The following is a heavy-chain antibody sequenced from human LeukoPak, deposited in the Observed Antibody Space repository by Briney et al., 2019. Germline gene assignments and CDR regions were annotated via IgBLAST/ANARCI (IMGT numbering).Heavy chain of an antibody. CDR3: ARQHCSGGDCYFFD. D-gene: IGHD2-15*01. J-gene: IGHJ4*02. Sequence: GGSLRLSCAASGFTCSSSAMHWVRQAPGKGLEWVALIWYDGNNKYYADSVKGRFTISRDNSKNTLYLQLNSLRAEDTAVYYCARQHCSGGDCYFFDWGQGTLVTVSS. V-gene: IGHV3-33*08. CDR1: GFTCSSSA. CDR2: IWYDGNNK.